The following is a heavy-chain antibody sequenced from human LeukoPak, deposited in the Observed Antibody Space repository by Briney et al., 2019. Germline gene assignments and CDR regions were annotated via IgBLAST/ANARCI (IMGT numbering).Heavy chain of an antibody. CDR2: INHSGTI. V-gene: IGHV4-34*01. Sequence: SETLSLTCAVYGGSFSTYYWSWIRQPPGRGLEWIGEINHSGTIDYNPSLESRVTMSIDASKNQLSLKLRSVTAADTAVYYCASNPHRDGPLNCWGQGTLFTVSS. CDR1: GGSFSTYY. J-gene: IGHJ4*02. D-gene: IGHD5-24*01. CDR3: ASNPHRDGPLNC.